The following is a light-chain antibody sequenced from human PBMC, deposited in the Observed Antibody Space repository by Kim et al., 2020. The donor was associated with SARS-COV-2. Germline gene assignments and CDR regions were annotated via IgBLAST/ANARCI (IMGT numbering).Light chain of an antibody. V-gene: IGLV2-14*03. CDR2: DVN. CDR1: SSDVGGYNF. CDR3: PSYASGTSVV. J-gene: IGLJ1*01. Sequence: QSALTQPASVSGSPGESITISCTGTSSDVGGYNFVSWYQQNPGQGPRLVIFDVNKRSSCLSRRFSGSKFGNTASLTISGHQPEDEADYYCPSYASGTSVVFGTGTKVTVL.